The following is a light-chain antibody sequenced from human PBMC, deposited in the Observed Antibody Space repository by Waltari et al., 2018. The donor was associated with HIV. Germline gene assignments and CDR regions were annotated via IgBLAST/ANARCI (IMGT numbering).Light chain of an antibody. J-gene: IGLJ2*01. CDR1: SSNRGNRV. CDR3: STWDDNLIGGV. CDR2: DNN. V-gene: IGLV1-51*01. Sequence: QSLLTQPPSVSAAPGQAVTISCSGSSSNRGNRVVSWYPPVPGDDPKLLIDDNNQRPSGIPDRFSGSKSGTSANLGITGLQTGDEADYYCSTWDDNLIGGVFGGGTKLTVL.